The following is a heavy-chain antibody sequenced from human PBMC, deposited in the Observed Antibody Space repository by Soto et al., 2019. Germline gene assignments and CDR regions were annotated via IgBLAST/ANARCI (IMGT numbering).Heavy chain of an antibody. CDR3: AYAYYDDIWGSYRHHWLGP. Sequence: SGPTLVNPTQTLTLTCTFSGFSLSTSGVGVGWIRQPPGKALEWLALIYWDDDKRYSPSLKSRLTITKDTSKNQVVLTMTNMEPGDTSTYSCAYAYYDDIWGSYRHHWLGPWGKESLVTVSS. CDR1: GFSLSTSGVG. J-gene: IGHJ5*02. V-gene: IGHV2-5*02. D-gene: IGHD3-16*02. CDR2: IYWDDDK.